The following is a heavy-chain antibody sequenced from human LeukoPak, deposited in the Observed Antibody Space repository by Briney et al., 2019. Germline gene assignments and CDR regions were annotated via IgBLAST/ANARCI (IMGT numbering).Heavy chain of an antibody. CDR2: MNPNSGST. CDR1: GYTFTSYD. J-gene: IGHJ4*02. Sequence: ASVKVSCKASGYTFTSYDINWVRQATAQGLDWMGWMNPNSGSTGYAQKFQGRITITRNTSISTAYMELSGLRSEDTAVYYCARGRSTGYPYYFEYWGQGTLVTVSS. D-gene: IGHD5-12*01. CDR3: ARGRSTGYPYYFEY. V-gene: IGHV1-8*03.